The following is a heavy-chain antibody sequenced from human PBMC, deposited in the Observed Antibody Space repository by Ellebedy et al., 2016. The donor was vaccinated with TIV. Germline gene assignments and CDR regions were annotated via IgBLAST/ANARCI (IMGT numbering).Heavy chain of an antibody. CDR3: ARGVDYDFWTGYYKFDP. J-gene: IGHJ5*02. D-gene: IGHD3-3*01. V-gene: IGHV3-30*03. CDR1: GFTFSNYG. Sequence: GESLKISCAASGFTFSNYGMHWVRQAPGKGLEWVSVISYDGSNKYYADSVKGRFTIYRDNSKNTLYLQMNSLRAEDPAVYYCARGVDYDFWTGYYKFDPWGQGTLVTVSS. CDR2: ISYDGSNK.